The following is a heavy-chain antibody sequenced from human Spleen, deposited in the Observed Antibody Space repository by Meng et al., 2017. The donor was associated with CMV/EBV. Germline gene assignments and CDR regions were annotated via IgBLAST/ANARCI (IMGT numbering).Heavy chain of an antibody. CDR3: AKIKIAPIEGNYFDY. CDR1: GFTFSNYE. J-gene: IGHJ4*02. Sequence: GESLKISCAASGFTFSNYEMNWVRQAPGQGLEWVSYISTSGSTMYYADSVKGRFTISRDNSKNTLYLQMNSLRAEDTAVYYCAKIKIAPIEGNYFDYWGQGTLVTVSS. CDR2: ISTSGSTM. D-gene: IGHD6-13*01. V-gene: IGHV3-48*03.